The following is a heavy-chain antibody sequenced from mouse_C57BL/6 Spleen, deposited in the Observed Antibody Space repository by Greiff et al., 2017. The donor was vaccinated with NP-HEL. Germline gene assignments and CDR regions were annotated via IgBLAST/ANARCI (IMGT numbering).Heavy chain of an antibody. D-gene: IGHD1-1*01. Sequence: EVKLVESGGGLVKPGGSLKLSCAASGFTFSDYGMHWVRQAPEKGLEWVAYISSGSSTIYYADTVKGRFTISRDNAKNTLFLQMTSLRSEDTAMYYCARDTTVVARMDYWGQGTSVTVSS. CDR3: ARDTTVVARMDY. V-gene: IGHV5-17*01. J-gene: IGHJ4*01. CDR1: GFTFSDYG. CDR2: ISSGSSTI.